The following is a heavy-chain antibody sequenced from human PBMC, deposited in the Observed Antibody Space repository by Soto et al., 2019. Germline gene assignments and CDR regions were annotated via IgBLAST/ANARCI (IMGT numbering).Heavy chain of an antibody. Sequence: ASVKVSCKASGYTFTSYAMHWVRQAPGQRLEWMGWINAGNGNTKYSQKFQGRVTITRDTSTSTAYMELRSLRSDDTAVYYCARVGRYCSSTSCYDEGWFDPWGQGTLVTVSS. CDR2: INAGNGNT. J-gene: IGHJ5*02. V-gene: IGHV1-3*01. CDR3: ARVGRYCSSTSCYDEGWFDP. CDR1: GYTFTSYA. D-gene: IGHD2-2*01.